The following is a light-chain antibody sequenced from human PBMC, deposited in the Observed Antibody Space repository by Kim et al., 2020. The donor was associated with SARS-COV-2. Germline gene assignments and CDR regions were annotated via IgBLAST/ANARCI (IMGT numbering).Light chain of an antibody. CDR2: DVS. V-gene: IGLV2-11*01. CDR1: SSDVGGYNY. CDR3: CSYAGSHTDD. J-gene: IGLJ1*01. Sequence: QSALTQPRSVSGSPGQSVTISCTGTSSDVGGYNYVSWSQQHPGKAPKVMIYDVSKRPSGVPDRFSGSKSGNTASLTISGLQAEDEADYYCCSYAGSHTDDFGSGTKVTVL.